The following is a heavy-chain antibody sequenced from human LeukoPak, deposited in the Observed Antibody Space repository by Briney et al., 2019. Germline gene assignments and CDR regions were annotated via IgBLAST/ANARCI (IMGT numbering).Heavy chain of an antibody. CDR3: ARGSLQYSSRLRGYYCYRMHV. V-gene: IGHV1-2*04. D-gene: IGHD6-19*01. CDR2: INPNRGGT. J-gene: IGHJ6*02. Sequence: ASVKLSCKASGYTFTGYYMHSVRQAPGQGLEWRGWINPNRGGTNYAQKFQGWVTMTRHTPISPAYLEHSTLRADDPAVYYCARGSLQYSSRLRGYYCYRMHVWRQ. CDR1: GYTFTGYY.